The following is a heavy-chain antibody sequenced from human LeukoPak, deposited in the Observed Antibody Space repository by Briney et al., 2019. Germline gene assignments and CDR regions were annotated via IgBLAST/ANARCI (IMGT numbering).Heavy chain of an antibody. J-gene: IGHJ3*02. CDR3: ARGYCSGGSCPGPDAFDI. CDR1: GFTFSSYG. D-gene: IGHD2-15*01. CDR2: IRYDGSNK. Sequence: GGSLRLSCAASGFTFSSYGMHWVRQAPGKGLEWVAVIRYDGSNKYYADSVKGRFTISRDNSKNTLYLQMNSLRAEDTAVYYCARGYCSGGSCPGPDAFDIWGQGTMVTVSS. V-gene: IGHV3-33*01.